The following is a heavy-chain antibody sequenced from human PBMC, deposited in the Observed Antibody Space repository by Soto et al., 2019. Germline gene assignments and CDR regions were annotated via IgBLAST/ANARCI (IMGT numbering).Heavy chain of an antibody. Sequence: QVQLVQSGAEVKKPGSSVKVSCKASGGTFSSYTISWVRQAPGQGLEWMGRIIPILGIANYAQKFQGRVTITADKSTSTAYMELSSLRSEDTAVYYCASDPGGGGTTETTEFGYWGQGTLVTVSS. CDR1: GGTFSSYT. CDR2: IIPILGIA. D-gene: IGHD4-17*01. CDR3: ASDPGGGGTTETTEFGY. V-gene: IGHV1-69*02. J-gene: IGHJ4*02.